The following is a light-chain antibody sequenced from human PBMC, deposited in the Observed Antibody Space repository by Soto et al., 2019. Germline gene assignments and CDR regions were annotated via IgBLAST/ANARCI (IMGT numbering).Light chain of an antibody. CDR2: KAS. Sequence: DIQMTQSPSTLSASVGDRVTITCRASQSINSWLAWYQQKPGKVPKLMIFKASSLQSGVPSRFSGSESGTEFTLTISSLQPDDFATSYCQQYNNFPWTFGQGTKVEIK. J-gene: IGKJ1*01. V-gene: IGKV1-5*03. CDR3: QQYNNFPWT. CDR1: QSINSW.